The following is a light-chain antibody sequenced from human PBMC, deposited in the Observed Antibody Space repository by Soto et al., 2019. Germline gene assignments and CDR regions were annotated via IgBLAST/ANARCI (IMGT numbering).Light chain of an antibody. J-gene: IGKJ5*01. CDR2: EAS. V-gene: IGKV1-9*01. CDR1: HDISTF. CDR3: QQLYTLPFT. Sequence: IHLTQSPSLLSASILYRVTITFLASHDISTFLAWYQQKPGKAPKLLIYEASTLQSGVPSRFSGSGSGTEFTLTISGLLPEDFAAYHCQQLYTLPFTFGQGTRLEIK.